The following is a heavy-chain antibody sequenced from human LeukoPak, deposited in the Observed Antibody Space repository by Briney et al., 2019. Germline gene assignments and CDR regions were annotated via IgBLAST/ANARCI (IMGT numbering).Heavy chain of an antibody. V-gene: IGHV3-7*01. CDR2: INQDASEI. Sequence: GGSLRLSCTASGFTFRNYWMTWVRQAPGKGLEWVGNINQDASEINYVDSVRGRFTISRDNAKNSLHLQMNSLRAEDTAVYYCATDRDNSDWQKRFDSWGQGTLVTVSS. CDR1: GFTFRNYW. D-gene: IGHD2-21*02. CDR3: ATDRDNSDWQKRFDS. J-gene: IGHJ4*02.